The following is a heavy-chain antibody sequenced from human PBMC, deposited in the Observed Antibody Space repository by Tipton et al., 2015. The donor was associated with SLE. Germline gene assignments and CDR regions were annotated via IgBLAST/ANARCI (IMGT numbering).Heavy chain of an antibody. CDR3: AAPRGGYYYDSSGADYFHY. V-gene: IGHV4-38-2*01. D-gene: IGHD3-22*01. Sequence: GLVKPSETLSLTCAVSGYSITSGYHWGWIRQPPGKGLEWLGNLYHSGSTYYNPSLKSRVSISIDTSKNQFSLSLNSVAAADTAVYYCAAPRGGYYYDSSGADYFHYWGQGTLVTVSS. CDR1: GYSITSGYH. J-gene: IGHJ4*02. CDR2: LYHSGST.